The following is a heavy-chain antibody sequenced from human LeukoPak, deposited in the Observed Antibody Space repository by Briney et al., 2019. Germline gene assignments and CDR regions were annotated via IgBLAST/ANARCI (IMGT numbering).Heavy chain of an antibody. V-gene: IGHV4-34*01. CDR1: GGSFSGYY. J-gene: IGHJ3*02. Sequence: SETLSLTCAVYGGSFSGYYWSWIRQPPGKGLEWIGEINHSGSTNYNPSLKSRVTISVDTSKNQFPLKLSSVTAADTAVYYCARGHVAATDAFDIWGQGTMVTVSS. CDR2: INHSGST. CDR3: ARGHVAATDAFDI.